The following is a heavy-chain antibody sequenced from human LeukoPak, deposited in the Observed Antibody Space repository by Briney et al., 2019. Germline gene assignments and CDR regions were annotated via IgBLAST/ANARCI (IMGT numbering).Heavy chain of an antibody. CDR2: INSDGSST. Sequence: PGGSLRLSCAASGFTFSVYWMHWVRQAPGKGLVWVSRINSDGSSTSYADSVKGRFTISRDNAKNTLYLQMNSLRAEDTSVYYCARDRNTGSSYENLFEYWGQGSLVTVSS. V-gene: IGHV3-74*01. J-gene: IGHJ4*02. CDR3: ARDRNTGSSYENLFEY. CDR1: GFTFSVYW. D-gene: IGHD1-26*01.